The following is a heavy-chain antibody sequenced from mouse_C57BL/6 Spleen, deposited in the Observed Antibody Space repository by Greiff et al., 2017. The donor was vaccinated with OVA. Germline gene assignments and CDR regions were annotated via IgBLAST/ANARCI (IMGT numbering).Heavy chain of an antibody. V-gene: IGHV1-81*01. J-gene: IGHJ2*01. CDR1: GYTFTSYG. Sequence: VKLVESGAELARPGASVKLSCKASGYTFTSYGISWVKQRTGQGLEWIGEIYPRSGNTYYNEKFKGKATLTADKSSSTAYMELRSLTSEDSAVYFCASPYYGSSYYFDYWGQGTTLTVSS. D-gene: IGHD1-1*01. CDR3: ASPYYGSSYYFDY. CDR2: IYPRSGNT.